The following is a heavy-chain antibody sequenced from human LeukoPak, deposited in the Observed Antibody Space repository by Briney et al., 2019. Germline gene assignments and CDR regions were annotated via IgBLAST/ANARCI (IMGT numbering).Heavy chain of an antibody. D-gene: IGHD3-16*02. Sequence: ASVKVSCKASGYTFTGYYMHWVRQAPGQGLEWMGRINPNSGGTNYAQKLQGRVTMTTDTSTSTAYMELRSLRSDDTAVYYCARSLRQSVWGSYRPIDYWGQGTLVTVSS. CDR1: GYTFTGYY. CDR2: INPNSGGT. V-gene: IGHV1-2*06. CDR3: ARSLRQSVWGSYRPIDY. J-gene: IGHJ4*02.